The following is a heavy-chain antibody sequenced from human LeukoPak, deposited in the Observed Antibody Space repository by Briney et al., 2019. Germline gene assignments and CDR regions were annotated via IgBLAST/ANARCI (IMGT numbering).Heavy chain of an antibody. CDR3: AGGSGWVTDS. CDR1: GFSFSDYW. V-gene: IGHV3-7*01. Sequence: GGSLRLSCAASGFSFSDYWMNWVRQAPGKGLEWVANIKQDGSEKYYVGSAKGRFTISRDNAKNSLYLQMNSLRAEDTAVYFCAGGSGWVTDSWGQGTLVTVSA. D-gene: IGHD6-19*01. J-gene: IGHJ4*02. CDR2: IKQDGSEK.